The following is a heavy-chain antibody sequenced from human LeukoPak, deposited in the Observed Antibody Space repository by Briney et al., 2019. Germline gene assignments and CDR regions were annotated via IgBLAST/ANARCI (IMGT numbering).Heavy chain of an antibody. J-gene: IGHJ3*02. CDR3: ARDVGDILTGYYPHDAFDI. D-gene: IGHD3-9*01. CDR2: ISSSSSYI. Sequence: GGSLRLSCAASGFTFSSYSMNWVRQAPGKGLEWVSSISSSSSYIYYADSVKGRFTISRDNAKNSPYLQMNSLRAEDTAVYYCARDVGDILTGYYPHDAFDIWGQGTMVTVSS. V-gene: IGHV3-21*01. CDR1: GFTFSSYS.